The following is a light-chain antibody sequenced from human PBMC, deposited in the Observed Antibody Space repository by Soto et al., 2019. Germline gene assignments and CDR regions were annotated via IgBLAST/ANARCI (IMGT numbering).Light chain of an antibody. J-gene: IGKJ1*01. CDR3: QQYNSYPWT. V-gene: IGKV1-5*03. Sequence: QMTQPASTLSASMGDRVTITCRASQTISSGLAWYQQKPGKAPKLLISKASRLESGVPSRFSGSGSGTEFTLTISSLQPDDFATYYCQQYNSYPWTFGQGTKVDIK. CDR2: KAS. CDR1: QTISSG.